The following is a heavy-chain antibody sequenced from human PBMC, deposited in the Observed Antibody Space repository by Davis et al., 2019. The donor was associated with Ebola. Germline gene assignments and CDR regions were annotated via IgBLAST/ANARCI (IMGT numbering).Heavy chain of an antibody. Sequence: KVSCKDSGNSFTSHWIGWVRQMPGKGLDWMGIIYTGDSDTRYSPSFRGQVIISADKSMKTAFLQWSSLKASGTAMYYCASLRRTITGMDDAFDIWGQGTMVTVSS. J-gene: IGHJ3*02. D-gene: IGHD2-8*02. CDR3: ASLRRTITGMDDAFDI. V-gene: IGHV5-51*01. CDR1: GNSFTSHW. CDR2: IYTGDSDT.